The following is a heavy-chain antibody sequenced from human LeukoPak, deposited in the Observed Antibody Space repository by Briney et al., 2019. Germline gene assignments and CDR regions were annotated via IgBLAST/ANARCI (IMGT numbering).Heavy chain of an antibody. J-gene: IGHJ3*02. Sequence: SGGSLRLSCAASRFTFSSYAMSWVRQAPGKGLELVSAINSGGSTYYADSVKGRFTTSRDNSKNTLYLQMNSLRAEDTAVYYCAKDQAPGLFDAFDIWGQGTMVTVSS. CDR3: AKDQAPGLFDAFDI. D-gene: IGHD3/OR15-3a*01. V-gene: IGHV3-23*01. CDR1: RFTFSSYA. CDR2: INSGGST.